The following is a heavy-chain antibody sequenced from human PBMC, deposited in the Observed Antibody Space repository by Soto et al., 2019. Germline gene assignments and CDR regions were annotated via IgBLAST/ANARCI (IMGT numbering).Heavy chain of an antibody. Sequence: GESLKISCKGSGYSFTNYWIGWVRQMPGKGLEWMGRIDPSDSYTNYSPSFQGHVTISADKSISTAYLQWSSLKASDTAMYYCARFSPQWHAFDIWGQGTMVTVSS. CDR3: ARFSPQWHAFDI. J-gene: IGHJ3*02. CDR2: IDPSDSYT. D-gene: IGHD6-19*01. CDR1: GYSFTNYW. V-gene: IGHV5-10-1*01.